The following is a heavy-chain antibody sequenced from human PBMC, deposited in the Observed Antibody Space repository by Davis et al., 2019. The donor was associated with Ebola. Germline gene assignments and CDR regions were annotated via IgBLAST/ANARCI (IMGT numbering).Heavy chain of an antibody. V-gene: IGHV3-73*01. CDR1: GFTFSDSA. Sequence: PGGSLRLSCAASGFTFSDSAIHWVRQASGKGLEWVGRIRSKANNYATAYAASVKGRFTVSREDSKNTAYLQMNSLKTEDTAVYYCTSSVGYSYGYPLDSWGQGTLLTVSS. D-gene: IGHD5-18*01. CDR2: IRSKANNYAT. CDR3: TSSVGYSYGYPLDS. J-gene: IGHJ4*02.